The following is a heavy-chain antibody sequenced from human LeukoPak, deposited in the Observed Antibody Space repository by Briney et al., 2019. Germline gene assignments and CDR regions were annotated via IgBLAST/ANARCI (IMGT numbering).Heavy chain of an antibody. CDR2: MDPTGSQK. Sequence: PGGSLRLSCADSQFAFIGSWMNWVRQAPGKGLEWVANMDPTGSQKRYVDSVRGRFTISKDNPGASLYLDMHSLRAEDTAIYYCAIWTSGNYWGQGTLVTVSS. J-gene: IGHJ4*02. CDR3: AIWTSGNY. CDR1: QFAFIGSW. D-gene: IGHD1-1*01. V-gene: IGHV3-7*01.